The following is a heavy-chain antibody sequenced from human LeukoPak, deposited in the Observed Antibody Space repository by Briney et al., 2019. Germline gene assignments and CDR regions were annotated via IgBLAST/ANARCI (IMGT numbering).Heavy chain of an antibody. CDR3: ARELHVDTAMVSDY. D-gene: IGHD5-18*01. V-gene: IGHV1-69*04. CDR2: IIPILGIA. Sequence: ASVKVSCKASGGTFSSYAISWVRQAPGQGLEWMGRIIPILGIANYAQKFQGRVTITADKSTSTAYMELSSLRSEDTAVYYCARELHVDTAMVSDYWGQGTLVTVSS. J-gene: IGHJ4*02. CDR1: GGTFSSYA.